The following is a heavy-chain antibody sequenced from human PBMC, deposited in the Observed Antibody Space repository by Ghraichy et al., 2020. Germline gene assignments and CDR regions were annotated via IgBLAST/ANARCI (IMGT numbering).Heavy chain of an antibody. CDR2: ISYDGSNK. J-gene: IGHJ4*02. CDR3: ARPEYSYGDGDYFDY. Sequence: GGSLRLSCAASGFTFSSYAMHWVRQAPGKGLEWVAVISYDGSNKYYADSVKGRFTISRDNSKNTLYLQMNSLRAEDTAVYYCARPEYSYGDGDYFDYWGQGTLVTVSS. CDR1: GFTFSSYA. V-gene: IGHV3-30*04. D-gene: IGHD5-18*01.